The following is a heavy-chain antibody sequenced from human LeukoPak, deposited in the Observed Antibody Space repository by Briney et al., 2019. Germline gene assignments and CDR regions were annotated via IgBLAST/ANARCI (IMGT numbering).Heavy chain of an antibody. D-gene: IGHD6-19*01. CDR2: IKQDGSEK. CDR1: GFTFTNYW. V-gene: IGHV3-7*01. Sequence: PGGSLRLSCAASGFTFTNYWMSWVRQAPGKGLELVANIKQDGSEKYYVDSVKGRFTISRDNAKNSLYLQMNSLRAEDTAVYYCARGFRGWYAEGFDYWGQGTVVTVSS. J-gene: IGHJ4*02. CDR3: ARGFRGWYAEGFDY.